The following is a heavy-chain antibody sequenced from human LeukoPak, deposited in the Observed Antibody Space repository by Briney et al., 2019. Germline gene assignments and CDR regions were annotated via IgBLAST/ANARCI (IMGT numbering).Heavy chain of an antibody. D-gene: IGHD3-16*01. J-gene: IGHJ5*02. CDR2: IYHSGST. V-gene: IGHV4-30-2*01. CDR1: GGSISSGGYS. Sequence: SETLSLTCAVSGGSISSGGYSWSWIRQPPGKGLEWIGYIYHSGSTYYNPSLKSRVTISVDRSKNQFSLKLSSVTAADTAVYYCARQRLGAYNWFDPWGQGTLVTVSS. CDR3: ARQRLGAYNWFDP.